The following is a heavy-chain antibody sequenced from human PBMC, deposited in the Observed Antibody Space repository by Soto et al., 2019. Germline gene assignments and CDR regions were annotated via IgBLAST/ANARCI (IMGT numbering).Heavy chain of an antibody. CDR1: GGSFSGYY. V-gene: IGHV4-34*01. D-gene: IGHD6-25*01. CDR3: ARGLRSTAAAAIHPKVGGYDY. Sequence: SETLSLTCAVYGGSFSGYYWSWIRQPPGKGLEWIGEINHSGSTNYNPSLKSRVTISVDTSKNQFSLKLSSVTAADTAVYYCARGLRSTAAAAIHPKVGGYDYSGQGTLLTVSS. J-gene: IGHJ4*02. CDR2: INHSGST.